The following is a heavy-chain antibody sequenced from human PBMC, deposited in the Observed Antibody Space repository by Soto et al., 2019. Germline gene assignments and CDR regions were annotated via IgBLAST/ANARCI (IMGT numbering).Heavy chain of an antibody. Sequence: ASVKVSCKASGYTFTGYYMHWVRQAPGQGLEWMGWINPNSGGTNYAQKFQGRVTMTRDTSISTAYMELSRLRSDDTAVYYCANGEGRYFDWLLSLDYWGQGTLVTVSS. CDR2: INPNSGGT. J-gene: IGHJ4*02. V-gene: IGHV1-2*02. CDR1: GYTFTGYY. D-gene: IGHD3-9*01. CDR3: ANGEGRYFDWLLSLDY.